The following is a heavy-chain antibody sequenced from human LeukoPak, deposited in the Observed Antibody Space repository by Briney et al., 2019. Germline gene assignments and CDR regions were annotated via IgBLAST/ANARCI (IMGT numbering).Heavy chain of an antibody. J-gene: IGHJ4*02. CDR3: ARGFPGDY. Sequence: RPSQTLSLTWTVDGGSISSGSYYWSWIRQPAGKGLEWIGRIYTSGSTNYNPPLKGRVTISVDTSKNKFSLKLSSVTAADTAVYYCARGFPGDYWGQGTLVTVSS. CDR1: GGSISSGSYY. V-gene: IGHV4-61*02. CDR2: IYTSGST.